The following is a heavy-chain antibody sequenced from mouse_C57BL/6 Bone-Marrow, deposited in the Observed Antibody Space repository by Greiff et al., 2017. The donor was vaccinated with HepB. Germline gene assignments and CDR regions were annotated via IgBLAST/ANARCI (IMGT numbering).Heavy chain of an antibody. CDR3: EGSSYGYYAMDY. CDR2: INPSSGYT. Sequence: QVQLKQSGAELAKPGASVKLSCKASGYTFTSYWMHWVKQRPGQGLEWIGYINPSSGYTKYNQKFKDKATLTADKSSSTAYMQLSSLTYEDSAVYYCEGSSYGYYAMDYWGQGTSVTVSS. J-gene: IGHJ4*01. CDR1: GYTFTSYW. D-gene: IGHD1-1*01. V-gene: IGHV1-7*01.